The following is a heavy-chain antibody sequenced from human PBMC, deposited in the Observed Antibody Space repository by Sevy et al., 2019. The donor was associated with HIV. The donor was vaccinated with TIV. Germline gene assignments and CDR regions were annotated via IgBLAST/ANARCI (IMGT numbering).Heavy chain of an antibody. CDR1: GFSLSTSGVG. D-gene: IGHD1-7*01. CDR3: AHTPILITGTTTGPPGVFDY. V-gene: IGHV2-5*02. CDR2: IYWDDDK. J-gene: IGHJ4*02. Sequence: SGPTLVNPTQTLTLTCTFSGFSLSTSGVGVGWIRQPPGKALEWLALIYWDDDKRYSPSLKSRLTITKDTSKNQVVLXMTNMDPVDTATYYCAHTPILITGTTTGPPGVFDYWGQGTLVTVSS.